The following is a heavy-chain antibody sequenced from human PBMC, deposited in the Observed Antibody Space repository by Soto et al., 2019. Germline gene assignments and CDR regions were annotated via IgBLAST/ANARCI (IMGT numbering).Heavy chain of an antibody. D-gene: IGHD6-19*01. J-gene: IGHJ5*02. CDR2: IYHSGST. V-gene: IGHV4-38-2*02. Sequence: SETLSLTCAVSGYSISSGYYWGWIRQPPGKGLEWIGSIYHSGSTYYNPSLKSRVTISVDTSKNQFSLKLSSVTAADTAVYYCARDSRYSSGWYGGANWFDPWGQGNLVTVSS. CDR3: ARDSRYSSGWYGGANWFDP. CDR1: GYSISSGYY.